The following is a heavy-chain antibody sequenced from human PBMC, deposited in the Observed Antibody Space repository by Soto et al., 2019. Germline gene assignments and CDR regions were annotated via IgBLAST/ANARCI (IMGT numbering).Heavy chain of an antibody. V-gene: IGHV3-21*01. J-gene: IGHJ4*02. CDR1: GFTFSSYS. D-gene: IGHD5-18*01. CDR2: ISSSSSYI. Sequence: GGSLRLSCAASGFTFSSYSMNWVRQAPGKGLEWVSSISSSSSYIYYAYSVKGRFTISRDNAKNSLYLQMNSLRAEDTAVYYCARDGPDTAMVTHYFDYWGQGTLVTVSS. CDR3: ARDGPDTAMVTHYFDY.